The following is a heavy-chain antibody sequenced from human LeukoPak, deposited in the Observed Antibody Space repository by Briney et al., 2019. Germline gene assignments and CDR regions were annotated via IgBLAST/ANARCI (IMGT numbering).Heavy chain of an antibody. D-gene: IGHD6-19*01. CDR3: ARWYSSGWAFDY. CDR2: IHYSGST. Sequence: PSETLSLTCTVSGGTISSYYWNWIRQPPGKGLEWIGYIHYSGSTKYNPSLKSRVTISEDTSKNQFSLKLSSVTAADTAVYYCARWYSSGWAFDYWGQGTLVTVSS. CDR1: GGTISSYY. V-gene: IGHV4-59*08. J-gene: IGHJ4*02.